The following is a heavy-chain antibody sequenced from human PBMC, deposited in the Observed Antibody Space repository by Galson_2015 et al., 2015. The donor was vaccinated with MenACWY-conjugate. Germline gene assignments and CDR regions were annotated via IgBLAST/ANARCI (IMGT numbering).Heavy chain of an antibody. J-gene: IGHJ3*02. CDR1: GGSISSHY. CDR2: IYYTGST. V-gene: IGHV4-59*11. D-gene: IGHD2/OR15-2a*01. Sequence: SETLSLTCTVSGGSISSHYWSWIRQPPGKGLEWIAFIYYTGSTKYSPSLKSRVTISVDTSKNQLSLALRSVTAADTAVYFCARGPNIYEAFDMWGRGTVVTVSS. CDR3: ARGPNIYEAFDM.